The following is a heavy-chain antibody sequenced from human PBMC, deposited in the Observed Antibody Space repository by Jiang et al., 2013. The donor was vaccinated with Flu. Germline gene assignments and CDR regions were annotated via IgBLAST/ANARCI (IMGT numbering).Heavy chain of an antibody. Sequence: AASGFTFSSYWMHWVRQAPGKGLVWVSRINSDGSSTSYADSVKGRFTISRDNAKNTLYLQMNSLRAEDTAVYYCARDPGSGSYYPRNFDYWGQGTLVTVSS. V-gene: IGHV3-74*01. CDR2: INSDGSST. CDR3: ARDPGSGSYYPRNFDY. CDR1: GFTFSSYW. D-gene: IGHD3-10*01. J-gene: IGHJ4*02.